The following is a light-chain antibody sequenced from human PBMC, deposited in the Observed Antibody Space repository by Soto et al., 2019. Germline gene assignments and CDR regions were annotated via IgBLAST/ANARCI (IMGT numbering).Light chain of an antibody. CDR1: SSDVGGYNY. V-gene: IGLV2-14*03. Sequence: QPVVTQPASGTGGTEQSITISCTGTSSDVGGYNYVSWYQQHPGKAPKLMIYDVSNRPSGVSNRFSGSKAGNTASLTISGLQVVFLADYYSTPYTSISFNVF. CDR3: TPYTSISFNV. CDR2: DVS. J-gene: IGLJ6*01.